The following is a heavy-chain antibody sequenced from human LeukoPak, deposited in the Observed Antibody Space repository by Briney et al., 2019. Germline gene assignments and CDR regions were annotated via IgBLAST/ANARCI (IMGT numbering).Heavy chain of an antibody. CDR3: AGYCASVTCYDDY. J-gene: IGHJ4*02. D-gene: IGHD2-2*01. V-gene: IGHV3-64D*06. CDR1: GFTFSSYA. CDR2: VSIDGGST. Sequence: GGSLRLSCSASGFTFSSYAMHWVRQAPGKGLEYVSAVSIDGGSTYYADSVTGRFTISRDNSKNTLYLQMSSLRPEDTAVYYCAGYCASVTCYDDYWGQGTLVTVSS.